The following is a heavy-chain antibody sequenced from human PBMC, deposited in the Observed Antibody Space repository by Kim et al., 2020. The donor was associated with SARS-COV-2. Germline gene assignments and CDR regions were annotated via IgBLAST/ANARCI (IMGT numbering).Heavy chain of an antibody. CDR3: ARESSRVRYSSSWYRGYYFYVMDV. D-gene: IGHD6-13*01. Sequence: SQTLSLTCAISGDSVSSNSAAWNWIRQSPSRGLEWLGRTYYRSKWYNDYAVSVKNRITINPDTSKTQFSLHLNSVTPEDTAVYYCARESSRVRYSSSWYRGYYFYVMDVWGQGTTVTVSS. CDR1: GDSVSSNSAA. J-gene: IGHJ6*02. V-gene: IGHV6-1*01. CDR2: TYYRSKWYN.